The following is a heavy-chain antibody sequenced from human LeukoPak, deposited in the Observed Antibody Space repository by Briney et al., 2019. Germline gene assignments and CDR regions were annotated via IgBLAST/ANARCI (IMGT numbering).Heavy chain of an antibody. CDR2: IYPGDSDT. D-gene: IGHD6-13*01. Sequence: TGESLKISCKGSGYSFTSYWIGWVRQMPGKGLGGMGIIYPGDSDTRYSPSLQGQVTISADKSISTAYLQWSSLKASDTAMYYCARLVSSSGGMDYWGQGTLVTVSS. CDR1: GYSFTSYW. J-gene: IGHJ4*02. CDR3: ARLVSSSGGMDY. V-gene: IGHV5-51*01.